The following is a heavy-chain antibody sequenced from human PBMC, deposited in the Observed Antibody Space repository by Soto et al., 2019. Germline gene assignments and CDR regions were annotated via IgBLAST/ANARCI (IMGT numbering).Heavy chain of an antibody. D-gene: IGHD3-16*02. CDR1: GDSIIRSF. J-gene: IGHJ3*02. V-gene: IGHV4-59*01. Sequence: PSETLSLTCSVSGDSIIRSFWGWIRQSPGKGLQYIGYISDSGVTDYDPSLKSRVTISVDTSKNQFSLKLTSVTAADTAVYYCARGAWDLSGPDSFDIRGQRTTVTVSS. CDR3: ARGAWDLSGPDSFDI. CDR2: ISDSGVT.